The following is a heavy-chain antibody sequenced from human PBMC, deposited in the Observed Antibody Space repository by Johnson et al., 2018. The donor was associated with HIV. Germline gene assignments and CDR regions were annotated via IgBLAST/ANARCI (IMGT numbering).Heavy chain of an antibody. CDR1: GFTFRSYG. CDR3: AKGGRGLAFDI. J-gene: IGHJ3*02. D-gene: IGHD2-15*01. Sequence: QVQLVESGGGVVQPGGSLRLSCAASGFTFRSYGMHWVRQAPGKGLEWVSLISFSGGKGRFTISRDNSKNTRYLKMNSLRAEATAVYYWAKGGRGLAFDIWGQGTMVTVSS. V-gene: IGHV3-NL1*01. CDR2: ISFSG.